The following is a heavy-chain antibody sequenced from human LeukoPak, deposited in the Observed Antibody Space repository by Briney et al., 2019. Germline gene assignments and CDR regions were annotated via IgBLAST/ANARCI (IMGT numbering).Heavy chain of an antibody. Sequence: PSETLSLTCTVSGGSISSSSYYWGWIRQPPGKGLEWIGSIYYSGSTSYNPSLKSRVTISLDKSKNQFSLKLTSVTAADTAVYYCARPITIVAVGNAFDIWGQGTMVTVSS. J-gene: IGHJ3*02. CDR1: GGSISSSSYY. CDR3: ARPITIVAVGNAFDI. CDR2: IYYSGST. V-gene: IGHV4-39*07. D-gene: IGHD6-13*01.